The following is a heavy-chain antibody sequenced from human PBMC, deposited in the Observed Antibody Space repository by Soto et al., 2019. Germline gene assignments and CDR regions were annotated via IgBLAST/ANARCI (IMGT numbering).Heavy chain of an antibody. J-gene: IGHJ4*02. CDR3: AKDRFGYSYGYYFDY. CDR2: ISGSGGST. Sequence: PAGSLRLSCAASGFTFSRYALTWVRQAPGKGLEWVSTISGSGGSTYYADSVKGRFTISRDNSKNTLYLQMNTLRADDTALYYCAKDRFGYSYGYYFDYWGQGALVTVSS. V-gene: IGHV3-23*01. CDR1: GFTFSRYA. D-gene: IGHD5-18*01.